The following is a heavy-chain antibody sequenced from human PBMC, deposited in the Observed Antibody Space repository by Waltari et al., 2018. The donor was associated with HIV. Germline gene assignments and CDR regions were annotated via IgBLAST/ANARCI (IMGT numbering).Heavy chain of an antibody. CDR3: VKDPTTITRGYFDR. D-gene: IGHD1-26*01. Sequence: EEQLLESGGGLGQPGGSLRLSCVASGFTFSHYAMTWLRLIPGTGLGSVAGLTSAGSTTYHAVSVQGRFIISRDNSKDTLFLQMTNLRVEDTAVYYCVKDPTTITRGYFDRWGRGTLVTVSS. CDR2: LTSAGSTT. V-gene: IGHV3-23*01. J-gene: IGHJ2*01. CDR1: GFTFSHYA.